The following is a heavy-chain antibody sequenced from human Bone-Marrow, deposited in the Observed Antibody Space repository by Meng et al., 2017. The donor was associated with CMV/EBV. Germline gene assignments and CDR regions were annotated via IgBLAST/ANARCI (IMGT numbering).Heavy chain of an antibody. D-gene: IGHD6-13*01. Sequence: SETLSLTCTVSGGSVSSGSYYWSWIRQPPGKGLEWFGYIYYSGSTNYNPSLKSRVTISVDKSKNQFSLKLSSVTAADTAVYYCAREGIAAAAFFDPWGQGTLVTVSS. CDR1: GGSVSSGSYY. J-gene: IGHJ5*02. CDR2: IYYSGST. CDR3: AREGIAAAAFFDP. V-gene: IGHV4-61*01.